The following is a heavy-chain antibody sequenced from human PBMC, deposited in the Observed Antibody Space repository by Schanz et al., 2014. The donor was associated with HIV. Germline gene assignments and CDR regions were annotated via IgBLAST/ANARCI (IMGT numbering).Heavy chain of an antibody. CDR3: YGDESGY. Sequence: EVQLVESGGGLVQPGGSLRLSCAASGFTFSSYDMHWFRQGRGKGLEWVSTIYTTSDTYYQASVKGRFTISRDNSKNTLYLQMNSLRAEDTAVYYCYGDESGYWGRGTLVTVSS. J-gene: IGHJ4*02. V-gene: IGHV3-13*01. D-gene: IGHD4-17*01. CDR1: GFTFSSYD. CDR2: IYTTSDT.